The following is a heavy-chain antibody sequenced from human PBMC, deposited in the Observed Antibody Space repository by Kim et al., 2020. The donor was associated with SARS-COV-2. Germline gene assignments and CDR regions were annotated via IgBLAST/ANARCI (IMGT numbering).Heavy chain of an antibody. V-gene: IGHV1-46*01. D-gene: IGHD1-26*01. CDR3: ARTQWELLAFDI. J-gene: IGHJ3*02. Sequence: YAQKFHGRVTMTRDTSTSTVYMELSSLRSEDTAVYYCARTQWELLAFDIWGQGTMVTVSS.